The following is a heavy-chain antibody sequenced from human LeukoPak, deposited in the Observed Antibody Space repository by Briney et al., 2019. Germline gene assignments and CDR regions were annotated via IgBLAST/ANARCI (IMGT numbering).Heavy chain of an antibody. V-gene: IGHV4-34*01. CDR2: INHSGST. D-gene: IGHD6-13*01. CDR1: GGSFSGYY. Sequence: SETLSLTCAVYGGSFSGYYWSWIRQPPGKGLEWIGEINHSGSTNYNPSLKSRVTISVDTSKNQFSLKLSSVTAADTAVYYCASYSSSHPGYYYYYMDVWGRGTTVTVSS. CDR3: ASYSSSHPGYYYYYMDV. J-gene: IGHJ6*03.